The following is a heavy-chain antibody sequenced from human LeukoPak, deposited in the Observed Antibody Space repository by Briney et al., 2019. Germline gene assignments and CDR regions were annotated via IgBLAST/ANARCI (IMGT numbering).Heavy chain of an antibody. V-gene: IGHV3-23*01. Sequence: HTGGSLRLSCAASGFTFSNYAMSWVRQAPGKGLEWVSGLSGSGGDTYYADSVKGRFTISRDNSNSTLYLQMNSLRAEDTALYYCAKSRSHSSAWYGSDFDYWGQGTLGTVSS. CDR2: LSGSGGDT. CDR3: AKSRSHSSAWYGSDFDY. CDR1: GFTFSNYA. J-gene: IGHJ4*02. D-gene: IGHD6-19*01.